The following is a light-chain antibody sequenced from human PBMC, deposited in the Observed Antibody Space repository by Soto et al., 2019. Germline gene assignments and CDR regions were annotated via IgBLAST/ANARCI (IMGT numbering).Light chain of an antibody. J-gene: IGLJ1*01. CDR1: SSDIGHYDY. Sequence: QSVLTQPASVSGSAGQSITISCTGTSSDIGHYDYVSWYQQHPGKAPKPMIYHVTYRPSGVSNRYSGSKSGNSASLTISGLQADDEADYYCCSLTTSHTYVFGSGTKVTVL. CDR2: HVT. CDR3: CSLTTSHTYV. V-gene: IGLV2-14*03.